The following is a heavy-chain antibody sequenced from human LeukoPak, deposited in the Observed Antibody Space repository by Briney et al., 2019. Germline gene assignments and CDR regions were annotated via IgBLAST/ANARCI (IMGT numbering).Heavy chain of an antibody. V-gene: IGHV3-20*04. J-gene: IGHJ5*02. CDR3: AKGGIFNWFDP. D-gene: IGHD3-3*02. Sequence: GGSLRLSCVASGFTFDDYAMSWVRQAPGKGLEWVSGINWNGDSTGYADSVKGRFTVSRDNAKNTLYLQVNSLRAEDTAVYYCAKGGIFNWFDPWGQGTLVTVSS. CDR1: GFTFDDYA. CDR2: INWNGDST.